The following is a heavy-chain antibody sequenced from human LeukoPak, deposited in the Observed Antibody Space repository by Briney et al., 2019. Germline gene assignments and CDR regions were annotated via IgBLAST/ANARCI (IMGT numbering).Heavy chain of an antibody. CDR3: ARDGADYDFWSGYYKYRHFDY. J-gene: IGHJ4*02. V-gene: IGHV3-11*04. Sequence: PGGSLRLSXAASGFTFSDYYMSWIRQAPGKGLEWVSYISSSGSTIYYADSVKGRFTISRDNAKNSLYLQMNSLRAEDTAVYYCARDGADYDFWSGYYKYRHFDYWGQGTLVTVSS. CDR2: ISSSGSTI. CDR1: GFTFSDYY. D-gene: IGHD3-3*01.